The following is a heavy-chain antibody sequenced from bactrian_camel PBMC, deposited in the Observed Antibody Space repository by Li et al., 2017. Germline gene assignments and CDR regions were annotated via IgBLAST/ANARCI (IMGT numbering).Heavy chain of an antibody. D-gene: IGHD8*01. CDR1: GFTFSTLT. J-gene: IGHJ4*01. Sequence: QLVESGGDSVQPGGSRRLSCAASGFTFSTLTMYWVRQAPGKGLEWVSGIGEDGRTTFYADSVKGRFTISRDNAKNTLYLQLDNLETEDTAMYYCARGGFNWAFGNCGQGTQVTVS. V-gene: IGHV3S6*01. CDR2: IGEDGRTT. CDR3: ARGGFNWAFGN.